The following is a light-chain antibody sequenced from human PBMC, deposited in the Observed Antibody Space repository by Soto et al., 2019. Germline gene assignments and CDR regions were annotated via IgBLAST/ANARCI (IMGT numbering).Light chain of an antibody. CDR2: EVS. J-gene: IGLJ1*01. CDR3: CSYRTGGPFL. CDR1: SSDVGGYNY. V-gene: IGLV2-14*01. Sequence: QSALAQPASVSGSPGQSIAISCTGTSSDVGGYNYVSWYQQLPGKAPKLLISEVSNRPSGVSHRFSGSKSGNSASLTISGLEAEDEADYYCCSYRTGGPFLFGTRTKVTVL.